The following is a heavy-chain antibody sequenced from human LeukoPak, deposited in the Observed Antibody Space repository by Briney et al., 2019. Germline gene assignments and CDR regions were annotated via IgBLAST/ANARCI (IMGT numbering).Heavy chain of an antibody. CDR1: GYTFARHY. Sequence: ASVKVSCKASGYTFARHYMHWVRQAPGQGLEWMGIINPSDGYTSNTQKFQGRVTLTRDMSTSTVYMELSSLRSEDTAVYYCARDSSSSALWWFDPWGQGTLVTVSS. J-gene: IGHJ5*02. V-gene: IGHV1-46*01. CDR2: INPSDGYT. D-gene: IGHD6-6*01. CDR3: ARDSSSSALWWFDP.